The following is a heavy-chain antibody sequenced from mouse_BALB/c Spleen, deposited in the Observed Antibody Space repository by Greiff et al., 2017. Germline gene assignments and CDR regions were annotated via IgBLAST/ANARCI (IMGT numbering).Heavy chain of an antibody. Sequence: VKLMESGAELVRPGVSVKISCKGSGYTFTDYAMHWVKQSHAKSLEWIGVISTYYGDASYNQKFKGKATMTVDKSSSTAYMELARLTSEDSAIYYCARQITTATGLDYWGQGTTLTVSS. CDR2: ISTYYGDA. CDR3: ARQITTATGLDY. J-gene: IGHJ2*01. D-gene: IGHD1-2*01. V-gene: IGHV1S137*01. CDR1: GYTFTDYA.